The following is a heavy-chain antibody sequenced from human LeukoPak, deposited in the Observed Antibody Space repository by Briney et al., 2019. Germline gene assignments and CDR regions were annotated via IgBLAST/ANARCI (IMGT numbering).Heavy chain of an antibody. CDR1: GFTFSRYS. CDR2: ISFNNVI. D-gene: IGHD6-19*01. Sequence: GGSLRLSCAASGFTFSRYSMNWVRQAPGKGLEWVSSISFNNVIFYADSVKGRFTISRDNAKNSLYLQMNSLRAEDTAVYYCARAPSSGWYGGGDYWGQGTLVTVSS. CDR3: ARAPSSGWYGGGDY. V-gene: IGHV3-21*01. J-gene: IGHJ4*02.